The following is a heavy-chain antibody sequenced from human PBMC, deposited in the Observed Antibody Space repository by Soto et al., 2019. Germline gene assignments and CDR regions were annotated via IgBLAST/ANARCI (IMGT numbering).Heavy chain of an antibody. CDR1: GGSISSDDYY. CDR3: ARAQMMRVPFDF. V-gene: IGHV4-30-4*01. D-gene: IGHD2-2*01. CDR2: IYYSGNT. J-gene: IGHJ4*02. Sequence: QVQLQESGPGLVKPSQTLSLTCTVSGGSISSDDYYWSWIRQAPGKGLEWVGFIYYSGNTQYNPSLKSRVTISRDTTRNHFSLDLTSVTAADTAVYYCARAQMMRVPFDFWGQGTLVTVSS.